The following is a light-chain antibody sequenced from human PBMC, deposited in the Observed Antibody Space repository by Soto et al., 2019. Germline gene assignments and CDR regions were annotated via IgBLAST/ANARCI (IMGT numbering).Light chain of an antibody. Sequence: EIVLTQSPATLSLSPGERATLSCRASQRVSSSYLAWYQQKPGQAPRLLIYGALNRATGIPDRFSGSGSGTDFNLTISRLEPEDFAVYFCQQYHSSVWTFGQGTKVEIK. J-gene: IGKJ1*01. V-gene: IGKV3-20*01. CDR2: GAL. CDR3: QQYHSSVWT. CDR1: QRVSSSY.